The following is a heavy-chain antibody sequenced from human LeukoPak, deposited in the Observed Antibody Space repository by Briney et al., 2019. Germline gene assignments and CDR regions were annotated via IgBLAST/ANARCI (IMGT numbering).Heavy chain of an antibody. CDR2: IIPIFGTA. Sequence: GASVMVSCKAPGGTFSSYAISWVRQAPGQGLEWMGGIIPIFGTANYAQKFQGRVTITADESTSTAYMELSSLRSEDTAVYYCASLMYYYDSSGVWFDPWGQGTLVTVSS. V-gene: IGHV1-69*13. D-gene: IGHD3-22*01. CDR1: GGTFSSYA. J-gene: IGHJ5*02. CDR3: ASLMYYYDSSGVWFDP.